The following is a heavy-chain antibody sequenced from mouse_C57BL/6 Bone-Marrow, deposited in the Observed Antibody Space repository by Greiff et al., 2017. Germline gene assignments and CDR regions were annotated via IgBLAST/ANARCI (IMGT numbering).Heavy chain of an antibody. CDR1: GYAFSSSW. CDR3: ARGDYYGSHYFDY. V-gene: IGHV1-82*01. J-gene: IGHJ2*01. Sequence: VQGVESGPELVKPGASVKISCKASGYAFSSSWMNWVKQRPGKGLEWIGRIYPGDGDTNYNGKFKGKATLTADKSSSTAYMQLSSLTSEDSAVYFCARGDYYGSHYFDYWGQGTTLTVSS. CDR2: IYPGDGDT. D-gene: IGHD1-1*01.